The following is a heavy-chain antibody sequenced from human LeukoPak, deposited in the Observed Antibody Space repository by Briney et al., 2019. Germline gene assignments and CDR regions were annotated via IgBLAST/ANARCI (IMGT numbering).Heavy chain of an antibody. D-gene: IGHD4/OR15-4a*01. CDR3: ARHMVITPFDS. V-gene: IGHV3-11*01. J-gene: IGHJ4*02. Sequence: GGSLRLSCAASGFSFRDYYFSWIRQAPGQGLEWLSFISASGNIIHYEDSVKGRFTISRDDAKNSVFLQMNSLKTEDMALYYCARHMVITPFDSWGQGTLVTVSS. CDR2: ISASGNII. CDR1: GFSFRDYY.